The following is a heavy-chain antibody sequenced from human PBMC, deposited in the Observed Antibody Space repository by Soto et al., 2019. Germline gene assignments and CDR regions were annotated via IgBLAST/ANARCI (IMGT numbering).Heavy chain of an antibody. Sequence: PGGSLRLSCTASGFIFSNAWINWVRQAPGKGLEWVGRVKSKTAGGTTDFAAPVKGRFAISRDDSKNIVYMQMNSLRTEDTAVYYCSLDSYINMIAVRLDYWALRTRVTVSS. CDR2: VKSKTAGGTT. J-gene: IGHJ4*01. V-gene: IGHV3-15*07. CDR3: SLDSYINMIAVRLDY. CDR1: GFIFSNAW. D-gene: IGHD3-22*01.